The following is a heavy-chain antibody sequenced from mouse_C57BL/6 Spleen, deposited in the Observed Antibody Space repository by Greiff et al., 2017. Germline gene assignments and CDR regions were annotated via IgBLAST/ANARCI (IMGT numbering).Heavy chain of an antibody. D-gene: IGHD2-2*01. Sequence: VQLQQSGAELVKPGASVKLSCTASGFNINDYYMHWVKQRTEHGLEWIGRIDPEAGETKYAPKFQGKALIPADTSSNTAYLQLSSLTSEVTALYYCAPNGSWYFDVWGTGTTVTVSS. CDR3: APNGSWYFDV. CDR2: IDPEAGET. CDR1: GFNINDYY. J-gene: IGHJ1*03. V-gene: IGHV14-2*01.